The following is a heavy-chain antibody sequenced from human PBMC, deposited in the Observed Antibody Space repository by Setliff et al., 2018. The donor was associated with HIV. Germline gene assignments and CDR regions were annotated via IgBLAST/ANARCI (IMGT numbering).Heavy chain of an antibody. V-gene: IGHV4-59*01. CDR1: DGSFSSDY. Sequence: PSETLSLTCTVSDGSFSSDYWTWIRQTPGKGLEWVGYISYSGSTKYNTSLTSRVTISVDTSKNHFSLKLTSVTAADTAVYYCARAEMATIVAFDIWGQGTMVTVSS. CDR2: ISYSGST. CDR3: ARAEMATIVAFDI. J-gene: IGHJ3*02. D-gene: IGHD5-12*01.